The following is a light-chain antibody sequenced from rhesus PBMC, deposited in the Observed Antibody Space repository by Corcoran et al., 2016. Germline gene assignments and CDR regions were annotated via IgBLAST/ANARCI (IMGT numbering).Light chain of an antibody. J-gene: IGLJ1*01. CDR1: SSDIGGYNY. Sequence: QAALTQPPSVSGSPGQSVTISCTGTSSDIGGYNYVSWYQQHPGTAPKLMIYKVSKRPSGVSDRFSGSKSGNTASLTISGLQAEDEADYYCCSYAGSYTFIFGAGTRLTVL. CDR2: KVS. CDR3: CSYAGSYTFI. V-gene: IGLV2-32*01.